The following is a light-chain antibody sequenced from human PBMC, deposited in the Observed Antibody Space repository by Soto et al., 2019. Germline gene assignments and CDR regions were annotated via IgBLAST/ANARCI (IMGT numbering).Light chain of an antibody. J-gene: IGLJ3*02. CDR3: CSYAGSSTFGV. Sequence: QSALTRPASVSGSPGQSITISCTGTSSDVGSYNLVSWYQQHPGKAPKLMIYEVSKRPSGVSNRFSGSKSGNTASLTISGLQAEDEADYYCCSYAGSSTFGVFGGGTKVTVL. CDR1: SSDVGSYNL. V-gene: IGLV2-23*02. CDR2: EVS.